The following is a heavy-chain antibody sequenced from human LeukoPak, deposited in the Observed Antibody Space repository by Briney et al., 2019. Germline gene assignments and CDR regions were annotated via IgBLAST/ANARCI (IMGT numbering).Heavy chain of an antibody. D-gene: IGHD3-22*01. CDR1: GGSTSSYY. CDR3: ARDNSSDSISPFFDY. J-gene: IGHJ4*02. Sequence: PSETLSLTCTVSGGSTSSYYWSWIRQPPGKGLEWIGYIYYSGSTNYNPSLKSRVTISVDTSKNQFSLKLSSVTAADTAVYYCARDNSSDSISPFFDYWGQGTLVTVSS. CDR2: IYYSGST. V-gene: IGHV4-59*01.